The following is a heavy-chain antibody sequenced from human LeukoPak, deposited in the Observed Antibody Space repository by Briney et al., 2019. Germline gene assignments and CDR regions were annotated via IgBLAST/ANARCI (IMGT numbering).Heavy chain of an antibody. V-gene: IGHV4-38-2*01. CDR3: ARLGLAAALDY. CDR1: GYSISSGYY. D-gene: IGHD6-13*01. Sequence: PSGTLSLTYAVSGYSISSGYYWGWIRQPPGKGLEWIGSIYLSGNTYYNPSLKSQVTISVDTSKNQLSLKLSSVTAADTAMYYCARLGLAAALDYWGQGTLVTVSS. J-gene: IGHJ4*02. CDR2: IYLSGNT.